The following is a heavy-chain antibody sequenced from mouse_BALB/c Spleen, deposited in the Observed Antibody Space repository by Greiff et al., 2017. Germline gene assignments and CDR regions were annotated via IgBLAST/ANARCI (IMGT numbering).Heavy chain of an antibody. J-gene: IGHJ4*01. CDR1: GYSITSCYY. Sequence: EVQLVESGPGLVKPSQSLSLTCSVTGYSITSCYYWNWIRQFPGNKLEWMGYISYDGSNNYNPSLKNRISITRDTSKNQFFLKLNSVTTEDTATYYCARDGYYEGDYWGQGTSVTVSA. CDR2: ISYDGSN. CDR3: ARDGYYEGDY. D-gene: IGHD2-3*01. V-gene: IGHV3-6*02.